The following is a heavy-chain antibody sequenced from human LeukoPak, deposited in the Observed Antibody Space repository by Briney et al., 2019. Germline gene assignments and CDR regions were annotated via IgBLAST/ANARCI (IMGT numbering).Heavy chain of an antibody. CDR3: ARGTYISGWYPDYFDS. J-gene: IGHJ4*02. CDR2: VSGSADGT. D-gene: IGHD6-19*01. CDR1: GFTLSTYA. V-gene: IGHV3-23*01. Sequence: GGSLRLSCAASGFTLSTYAMSWVRQAPGKGLEWVSTVSGSADGTFYADSVKGRFTISRDVSTSMVLLQMNSLRVEDTSVYYCARGTYISGWYPDYFDSWGQGTLVTVSS.